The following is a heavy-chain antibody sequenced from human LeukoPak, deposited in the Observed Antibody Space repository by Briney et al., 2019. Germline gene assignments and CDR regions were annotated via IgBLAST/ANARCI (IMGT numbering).Heavy chain of an antibody. D-gene: IGHD5-24*01. CDR2: ISAYTGNT. CDR1: GYTFTTFG. Sequence: ASVKVSCKASGYTFTTFGITWVRQAPGQGLEWMGWISAYTGNTNYAPKFQGRVTITTDESTSTAYMELSSLRSEDTAVYYCARAGLGYNLVDYWGQGTLVTVSS. CDR3: ARAGLGYNLVDY. V-gene: IGHV1-18*01. J-gene: IGHJ4*02.